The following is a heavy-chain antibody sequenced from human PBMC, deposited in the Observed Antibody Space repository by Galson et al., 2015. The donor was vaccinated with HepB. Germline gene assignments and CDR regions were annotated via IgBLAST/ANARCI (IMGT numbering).Heavy chain of an antibody. D-gene: IGHD3-3*01. J-gene: IGHJ4*02. CDR2: ISGSGGST. CDR3: AKYSVGFWSGYYTGFFDY. CDR1: GFTVSNNY. V-gene: IGHV3-23*01. Sequence: SLRLSCAASGFTVSNNYMSWVRQAPGKGLEWVSAISGSGGSTYYADSVKGRFTISRDNSKNTLYPQMNSLRAEDTAVYYCAKYSVGFWSGYYTGFFDYWGQGTLVTVSS.